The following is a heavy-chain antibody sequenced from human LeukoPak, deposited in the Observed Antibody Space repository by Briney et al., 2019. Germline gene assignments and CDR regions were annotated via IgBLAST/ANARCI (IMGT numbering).Heavy chain of an antibody. CDR3: ARDGFKYQLLLPYDY. D-gene: IGHD2-2*01. Sequence: GASVKVSCKASGGTFSSYAISWVRQAPGQGLEWMGRIIPILGIANYAQKFQGRVTITADKSTSTAYMELSSVTAADTAVYYCARDGFKYQLLLPYDYWGQGTLVTVSS. CDR1: GGTFSSYA. CDR2: IIPILGIA. V-gene: IGHV1-69*04. J-gene: IGHJ4*02.